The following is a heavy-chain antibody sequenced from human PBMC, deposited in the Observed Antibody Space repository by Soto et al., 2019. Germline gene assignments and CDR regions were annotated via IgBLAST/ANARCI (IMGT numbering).Heavy chain of an antibody. J-gene: IGHJ3*02. CDR1: GGTFSSYA. CDR2: IIPILGIA. Sequence: ASVKVSCKASGGTFSSYAISWVRQAPGQGLEWMGRIIPILGIANYAQKFQGRVTITADKSTSTAYMELSSLRSEDTAVYYCARFRVDTAMVIRNAFDIWGQGTMVTVSS. D-gene: IGHD5-18*01. CDR3: ARFRVDTAMVIRNAFDI. V-gene: IGHV1-69*04.